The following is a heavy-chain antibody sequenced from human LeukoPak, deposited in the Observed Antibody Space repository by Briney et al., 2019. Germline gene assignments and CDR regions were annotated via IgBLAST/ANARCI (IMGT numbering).Heavy chain of an antibody. V-gene: IGHV3-23*01. J-gene: IGHJ4*02. CDR2: ISGSGGST. CDR3: AKVSSSSPYFDY. Sequence: GGSLRLSCAASGFTFSSYAMSWVRQAPGKGLEWVSAISGSGGSTYYADSVKGRFTISRDDSKNTLYLQMNSLRAEDTAVYYCAKVSSSSPYFDYWGQGTLVTVSS. CDR1: GFTFSSYA. D-gene: IGHD6-6*01.